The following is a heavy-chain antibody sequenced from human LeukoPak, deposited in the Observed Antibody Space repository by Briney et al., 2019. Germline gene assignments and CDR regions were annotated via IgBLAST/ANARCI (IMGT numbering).Heavy chain of an antibody. J-gene: IGHJ4*02. D-gene: IGHD4-17*01. Sequence: GGSLRLSCAASGFTFHSYAMSWVRQAPGKGLEWVSLISGSGSSTYYADSVKGRFTISRDNAKNSLCLQMNSLRAEDTAVYYCARTISPGYTTVTPSDYWGQGTLVTVPS. CDR1: GFTFHSYA. V-gene: IGHV3-23*01. CDR2: ISGSGSST. CDR3: ARTISPGYTTVTPSDY.